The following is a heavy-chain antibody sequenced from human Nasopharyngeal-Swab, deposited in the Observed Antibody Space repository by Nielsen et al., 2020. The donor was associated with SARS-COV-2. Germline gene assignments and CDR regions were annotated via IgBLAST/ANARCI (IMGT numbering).Heavy chain of an antibody. J-gene: IGHJ4*02. CDR1: GGSISSGGYS. Sequence: SCAVSGGSISSGGYSWSWIRQPPGKGLEWIGYIYHSGSTYYNPSLKSRVTISVDRSKNQFSLKLSSVTAADTAVYYCARADYDFWSGYPTFDYWGQGTLVTVSS. D-gene: IGHD3-3*01. CDR2: IYHSGST. CDR3: ARADYDFWSGYPTFDY. V-gene: IGHV4-30-2*01.